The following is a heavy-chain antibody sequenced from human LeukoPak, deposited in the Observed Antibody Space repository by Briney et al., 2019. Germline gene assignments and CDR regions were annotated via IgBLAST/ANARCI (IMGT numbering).Heavy chain of an antibody. Sequence: GGSLRLSCAASGFTFSSYAMSWVRQAPGKGLEWVSAISGSGGSTYYADSVKGRFTISRDNAKNSLYLQMNSLRAEDTAVYYCARGDTFGDYWGQGTLVTVSS. V-gene: IGHV3-23*01. D-gene: IGHD3-16*01. CDR3: ARGDTFGDY. CDR1: GFTFSSYA. CDR2: ISGSGGST. J-gene: IGHJ4*02.